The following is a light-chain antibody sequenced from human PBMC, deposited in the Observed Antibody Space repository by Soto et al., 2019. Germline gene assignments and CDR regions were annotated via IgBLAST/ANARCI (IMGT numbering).Light chain of an antibody. CDR1: SSDVGGYNY. V-gene: IGLV2-11*01. CDR2: DVS. Sequence: QSALNQPRSVSGSPGQSVTISCTGTSSDVGGYNYVSWYQQHPGKAPKLMIYDVSKLPSGVPDRFSGSKSGNTASLTISGLQAEDEADYYCCSYAGSYTWVFGGGTQLTVL. J-gene: IGLJ3*02. CDR3: CSYAGSYTWV.